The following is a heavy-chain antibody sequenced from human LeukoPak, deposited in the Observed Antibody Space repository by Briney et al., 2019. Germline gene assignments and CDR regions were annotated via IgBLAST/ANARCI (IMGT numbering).Heavy chain of an antibody. CDR1: GGSISSSNW. CDR3: ARSSYSYGLSSRYYYGMDV. V-gene: IGHV4-4*02. CDR2: IYHSGST. J-gene: IGHJ6*02. D-gene: IGHD5-18*01. Sequence: SGTLSLTCAVSGGSISSSNWWSWVRQPPGKGLEWIGEIYHSGSTNYNPSLKSRVTISVDKSKNQFSLKLSSVTAADTAVYYCARSSYSYGLSSRYYYGMDVWGQGATVTVSS.